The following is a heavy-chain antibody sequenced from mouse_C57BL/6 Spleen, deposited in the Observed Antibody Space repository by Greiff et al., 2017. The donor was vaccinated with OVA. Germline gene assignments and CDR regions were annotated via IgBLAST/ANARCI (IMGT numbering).Heavy chain of an antibody. D-gene: IGHD1-1*01. CDR2: INPNNGGT. CDR1: GYTFTDYN. CDR3: ARGGYYGSSGYFDV. J-gene: IGHJ1*03. Sequence: EVQLQQSGPELVKPGASVKMSCKASGYTFTDYNMHWVKQSHGKSLEWIGYINPNNGGTSYNQKFKGKATLTVNKSSSTAYMELRSLTSEDSAVYYGARGGYYGSSGYFDVWGTGTTVTVSS. V-gene: IGHV1-22*01.